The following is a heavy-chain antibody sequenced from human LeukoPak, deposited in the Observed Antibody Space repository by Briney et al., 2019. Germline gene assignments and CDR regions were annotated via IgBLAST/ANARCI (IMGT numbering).Heavy chain of an antibody. D-gene: IGHD6-13*01. Sequence: GGSLRLSCAASGFTFSSYSLNWVRQAPGKGLEWVSSISSSSSYIHYADSVKGRFTISRDNAKNSLYLQMNSLRAEDTAVYYCARDSFGVSSSLDYWGQGTLVTVSS. CDR3: ARDSFGVSSSLDY. CDR2: ISSSSSYI. J-gene: IGHJ4*02. CDR1: GFTFSSYS. V-gene: IGHV3-21*01.